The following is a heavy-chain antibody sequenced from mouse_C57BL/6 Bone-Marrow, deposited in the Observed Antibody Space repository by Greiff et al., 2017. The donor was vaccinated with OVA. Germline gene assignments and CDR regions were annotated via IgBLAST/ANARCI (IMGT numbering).Heavy chain of an antibody. CDR3: ASKSSILLCAMDY. CDR1: GYSFTDYN. Sequence: VHVKQSGPELVKPGASVKISCKASGYSFTDYNMNWVKQSTGQGLEWIGVINPSYGYTSYNQKFKGKATLTSDTSSSTAYMQLSSLTSEDSAIYFSASKSSILLCAMDYWGQGTSVTVSS. D-gene: IGHD1-1*01. V-gene: IGHV1-39*01. J-gene: IGHJ4*01. CDR2: INPSYGYT.